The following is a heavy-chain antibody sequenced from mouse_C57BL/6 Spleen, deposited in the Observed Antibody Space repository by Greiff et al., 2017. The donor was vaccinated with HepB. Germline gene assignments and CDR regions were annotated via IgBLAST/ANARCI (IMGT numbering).Heavy chain of an antibody. J-gene: IGHJ4*01. CDR2: IYPGDGDT. CDR1: GYAFSSSW. V-gene: IGHV1-82*01. CDR3: ARGEDDAMEY. Sequence: QVQLQQSGPELVKPGASVKISCKASGYAFSSSWMHWVKQRPGQGLEWIGRIYPGDGDTNYNEKFKGKATLTADTSSSTAYMPLRSLTSEDSAVNFCARGEDDAMEYWGQGAAVTVAS.